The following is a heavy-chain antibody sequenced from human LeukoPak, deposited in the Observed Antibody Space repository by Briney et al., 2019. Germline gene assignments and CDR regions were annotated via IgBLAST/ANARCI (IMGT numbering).Heavy chain of an antibody. CDR1: GGSISSYY. CDR2: IYYSGSA. V-gene: IGHV4-59*08. CDR3: ARRGYYGSGSLAIDY. Sequence: SETLSLTCTVSGGSISSYYWSWIRQPPGKGLEWIGYIYYSGSANYNPSLKSRVTISVDTSKNQFSLKLSSVTAADTAVYYCARRGYYGSGSLAIDYWGQETLVTVSS. J-gene: IGHJ4*02. D-gene: IGHD3-10*01.